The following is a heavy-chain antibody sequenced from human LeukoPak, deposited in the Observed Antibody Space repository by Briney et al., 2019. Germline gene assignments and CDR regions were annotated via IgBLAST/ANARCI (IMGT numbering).Heavy chain of an antibody. CDR2: ISPDGSIT. CDR3: GGSGDYIAYRGDDDY. D-gene: IGHD4-17*01. V-gene: IGHV3-74*01. CDR1: GLTLSTYW. Sequence: PGGSLRLSCAASGLTLSTYWMHWVRQSPDKGLVWLSYISPDGSITRYADSVKGRFTISRDNAKNTLYLQMNSLRAGDTAVYYRGGSGDYIAYRGDDDYWGQGTLVTVSS. J-gene: IGHJ4*02.